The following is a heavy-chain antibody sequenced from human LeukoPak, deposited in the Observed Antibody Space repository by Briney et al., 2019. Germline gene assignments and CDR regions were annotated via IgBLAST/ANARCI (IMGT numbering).Heavy chain of an antibody. J-gene: IGHJ4*02. CDR3: ARLYYYDSPYFDY. D-gene: IGHD3-22*01. V-gene: IGHV3-7*05. Sequence: GGSLRLSCTASGFTFSSYWMAWVRQAPGKGLEWVANINQDGSEKFYVDSVKGRFTISRDDAKNSLYLQMNSLRAEDTALYYCARLYYYDSPYFDYWGQGTLVTVSS. CDR1: GFTFSSYW. CDR2: INQDGSEK.